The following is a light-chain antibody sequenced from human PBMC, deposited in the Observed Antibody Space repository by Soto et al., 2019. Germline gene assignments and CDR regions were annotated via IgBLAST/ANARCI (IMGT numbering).Light chain of an antibody. CDR3: LLSYSGAGGV. J-gene: IGLJ2*01. Sequence: QAVVTQEPSLTVSQGGTVTLTCGSSTGAVTSGHYPYWFQQKPGQAPRTLIYDTSNKHSWTPARFSGSLLGGKAALTLSGAQPEDEAEYYCLLSYSGAGGVFGGGTKLTVL. CDR2: DTS. CDR1: TGAVTSGHY. V-gene: IGLV7-46*01.